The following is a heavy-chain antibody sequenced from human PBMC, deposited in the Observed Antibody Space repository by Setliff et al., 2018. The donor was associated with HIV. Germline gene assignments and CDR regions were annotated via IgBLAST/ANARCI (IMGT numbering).Heavy chain of an antibody. CDR1: GCTFTTYA. CDR3: ATDGIGGWLRPMPDY. D-gene: IGHD5-12*01. CDR2: IKAGNGNT. J-gene: IGHJ4*02. V-gene: IGHV1-3*03. Sequence: ASVKVSCKASGCTFTTYAMHWVRQAPGQRLEWMGWIKAGNGNTKYSQEFQGRVTITRDTSASTAYMELSSLRSEDTAVYYCATDGIGGWLRPMPDYWGQGTQVTVSS.